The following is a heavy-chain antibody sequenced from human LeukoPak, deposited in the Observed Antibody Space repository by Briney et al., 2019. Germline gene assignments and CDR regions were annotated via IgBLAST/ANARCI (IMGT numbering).Heavy chain of an antibody. CDR2: ITNGGSTI. CDR3: ARSIGLTGGGVDV. D-gene: IGHD3-9*01. CDR1: GFTFSDYN. Sequence: PGGSLILSCAASGFTFSDYNMNWVRQAPGKGLEWVSYITNGGSTIHHADSVKGRFTISRDNAEKTLYLQMNSLRVEDTAVYYCARSIGLTGGGVDVWGQGTTVTVSS. V-gene: IGHV3-11*01. J-gene: IGHJ6*02.